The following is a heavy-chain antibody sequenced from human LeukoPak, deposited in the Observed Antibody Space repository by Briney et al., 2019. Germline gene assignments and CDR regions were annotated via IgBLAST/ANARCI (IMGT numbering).Heavy chain of an antibody. D-gene: IGHD1-14*01. CDR3: ATLNRGDYDY. CDR2: MNPLTGYT. J-gene: IGHJ4*02. V-gene: IGHV1-8*01. CDR1: GYPFTSFD. Sequence: ASVKVSCKASGYPFTSFDMNWVRQAPGQGLEWVGLMNPLTGYTRYAEKLQGRVTMTRSTSISTAYMELSNLKSEDTAVYYCATLNRGDYDYWGQGTLVTVSS.